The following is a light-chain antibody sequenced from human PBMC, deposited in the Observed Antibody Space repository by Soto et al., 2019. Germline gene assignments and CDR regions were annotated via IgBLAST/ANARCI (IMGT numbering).Light chain of an antibody. CDR2: GSY. J-gene: IGLJ1*01. CDR1: SSNIGAGYD. Sequence: QLVLTQPPSVSGAPGQRVTISCSGSSSNIGAGYDVHWYQQLPGTAPKLLIYGSYNRPSGVPDRFSGSKSGTSASLAITGLQAEDEADFYCQSYDSSLTTYVFGSGTKVTVL. V-gene: IGLV1-40*01. CDR3: QSYDSSLTTYV.